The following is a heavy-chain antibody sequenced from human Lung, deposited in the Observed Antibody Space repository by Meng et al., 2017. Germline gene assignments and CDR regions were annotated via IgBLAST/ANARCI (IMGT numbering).Heavy chain of an antibody. CDR2: ISYDGSNQ. D-gene: IGHD4-17*01. V-gene: IGHV3-30*01. CDR3: ARNNYGDYYFDY. J-gene: IGHJ4*02. CDR1: GFTFSRNA. Sequence: VQMGESGGGVVQPGRSLGLSCAASGFTFSRNAMDWVRQGPGKGLEWVAAISYDGSNQHYADSVKGRFTISRDNSENTLYLQMNSLRAEDTAVYYCARNNYGDYYFDYWGQGTLVTVSS.